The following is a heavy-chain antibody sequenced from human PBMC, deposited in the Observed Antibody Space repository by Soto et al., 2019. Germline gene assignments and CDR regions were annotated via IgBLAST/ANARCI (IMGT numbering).Heavy chain of an antibody. CDR2: INSDGSST. CDR3: ARARVIRDYYFDY. V-gene: IGHV3-74*01. CDR1: GFTFSSYW. D-gene: IGHD3-22*01. Sequence: GGSLRLSCAASGFTFSSYWMHWVRQAPGKGLVWVSRINSDGSSTSYADSVKGRFTISRDNAKNTLYLQMNSLRAEDTAVYYCARARVIRDYYFDYWGQGTLVTVSS. J-gene: IGHJ4*02.